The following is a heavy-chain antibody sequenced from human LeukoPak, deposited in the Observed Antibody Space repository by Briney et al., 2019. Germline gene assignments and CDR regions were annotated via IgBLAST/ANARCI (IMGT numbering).Heavy chain of an antibody. CDR2: IDWDDDK. V-gene: IGHV2-70*11. Sequence: SGPALVKPTQTLTLTCTFSGFSLSTSGMCVSWIRQPPGKALEWLARIDWDDDKYYSTSLKTRLTISKDTSKNQVVLTTTNMDPVDTATYYCARMAKGESAYYLLFDYWGQGTLVTVSS. J-gene: IGHJ4*02. CDR1: GFSLSTSGMC. CDR3: ARMAKGESAYYLLFDY. D-gene: IGHD3-22*01.